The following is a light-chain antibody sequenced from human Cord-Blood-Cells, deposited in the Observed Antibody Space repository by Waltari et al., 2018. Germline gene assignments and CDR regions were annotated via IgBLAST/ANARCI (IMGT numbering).Light chain of an antibody. V-gene: IGKV1-5*03. CDR2: KAS. J-gene: IGKJ2*01. CDR1: QIISSW. Sequence: DIRLTQSPSTLSQFLGNRATTTCRASQIISSWLAWYQQKPGKAPKLLIYKASSLESGVPSRFSGSGSGTEFTLTISSLQPDDFATYYCQQYNSYPYTFGQGTKLEIK. CDR3: QQYNSYPYT.